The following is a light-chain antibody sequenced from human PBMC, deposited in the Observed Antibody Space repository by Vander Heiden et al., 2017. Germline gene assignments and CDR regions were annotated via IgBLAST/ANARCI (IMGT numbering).Light chain of an antibody. Sequence: SSYLTHYPAVSVSLGQTVRITCQGDSLRSYYASWYQQKPGQAPVLVIYGKNNRPSGIPDRFSGSSSGNTASLTITGAQAEDEADYSCNSRDSSGNHPFGGGTKLTVL. J-gene: IGLJ2*01. CDR2: GKN. CDR1: SLRSYY. V-gene: IGLV3-19*01. CDR3: NSRDSSGNHP.